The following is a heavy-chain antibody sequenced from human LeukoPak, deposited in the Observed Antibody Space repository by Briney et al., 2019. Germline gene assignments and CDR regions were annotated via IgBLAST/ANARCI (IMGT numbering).Heavy chain of an antibody. CDR1: GYIITSYY. CDR3: ARVESWESNISNYLDY. D-gene: IGHD3-10*01. CDR2: INPSSGST. J-gene: IGHJ4*02. Sequence: ASVKVSCKASGYIITSYYMHWVRQAPGQGLEWMGIINPSSGSTIYAHKFQGRVTMTRDMSTSTVYMELSSLRSEDTAVYYCARVESWESNISNYLDYWGQGTLVTVSP. V-gene: IGHV1-46*01.